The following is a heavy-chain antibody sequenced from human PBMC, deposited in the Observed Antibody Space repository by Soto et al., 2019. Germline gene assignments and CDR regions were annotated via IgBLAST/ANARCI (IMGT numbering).Heavy chain of an antibody. CDR2: IYYSGST. CDR1: GGSISSGDYY. Sequence: PSETLSLTCTVSGGSISSGDYYWSWIRQPPGKGLEWIGYIYYSGSTYYNPSLKSRVTISVDTSKNQFSLKLSSVTAADTAVYYCARALPYDFWSGYYATYFDYWGQGTLVTVSS. V-gene: IGHV4-30-4*01. J-gene: IGHJ4*02. CDR3: ARALPYDFWSGYYATYFDY. D-gene: IGHD3-3*01.